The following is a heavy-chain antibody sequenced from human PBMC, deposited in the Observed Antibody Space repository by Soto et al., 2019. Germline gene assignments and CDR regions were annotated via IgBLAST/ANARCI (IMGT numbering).Heavy chain of an antibody. Sequence: GGSLRLSCAASGFTFSSYGMHWVRQAPGKGLEWVAVIWYDGSNKYYADPVKGRFTISRDNSKNTLYLQMNSLRAEDTAVYYCARDDYDILTGYYRGENYYYGMDVRGQGTTVTVSS. CDR1: GFTFSSYG. CDR2: IWYDGSNK. J-gene: IGHJ6*02. V-gene: IGHV3-33*01. CDR3: ARDDYDILTGYYRGENYYYGMDV. D-gene: IGHD3-9*01.